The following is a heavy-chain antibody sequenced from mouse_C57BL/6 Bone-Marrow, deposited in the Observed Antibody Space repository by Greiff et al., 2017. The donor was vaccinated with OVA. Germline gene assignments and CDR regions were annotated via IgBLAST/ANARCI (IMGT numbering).Heavy chain of an antibody. Sequence: QVQLQQPGTELVKPGASVKLSCKASGYTFTSYWMHWVKQRPGQGLEWIGNINPSNGGTNYNEKFKSKATLTVDKSSSTAYMQLSSLTSEDSAVYYCARWELYYDYWYIDDWGTGTTVTVSS. CDR1: GYTFTSYW. CDR3: ARWELYYDYWYIDD. CDR2: INPSNGGT. J-gene: IGHJ1*03. D-gene: IGHD2-4*01. V-gene: IGHV1-53*01.